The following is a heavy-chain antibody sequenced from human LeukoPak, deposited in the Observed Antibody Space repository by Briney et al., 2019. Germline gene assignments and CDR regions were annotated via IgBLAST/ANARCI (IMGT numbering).Heavy chain of an antibody. V-gene: IGHV3-30*18. CDR2: IAYDGSHK. CDR3: AKDFNAYYSDYGDSN. J-gene: IGHJ1*01. D-gene: IGHD3-22*01. CDR1: GFTFSNYG. Sequence: GRSLRLSCAASGFTFSNYGMHWVRQAPGKGLEWVAVIAYDGSHKYYADSVKGRFTISRDNSKTTLYLQMNSLRPEDTAVYYCAKDFNAYYSDYGDSNWGQGTLVTVSS.